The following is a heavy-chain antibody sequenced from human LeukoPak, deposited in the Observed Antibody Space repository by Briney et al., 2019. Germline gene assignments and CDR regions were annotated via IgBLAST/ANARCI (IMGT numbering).Heavy chain of an antibody. J-gene: IGHJ4*02. CDR2: IYYSGST. D-gene: IGHD4-17*01. CDR1: GGSISSSSYY. CDR3: ARRTVTTPYFDY. V-gene: IGHV4-39*01. Sequence: SETLSPTCTVSGGSISSSSYYWGWIRQPPGKGLEWIGSIYYSGSTYYNPSLKSRVTISVDTSKNQFSLKLSSVTAADTAVYYCARRTVTTPYFDYWGQGTLVTVSS.